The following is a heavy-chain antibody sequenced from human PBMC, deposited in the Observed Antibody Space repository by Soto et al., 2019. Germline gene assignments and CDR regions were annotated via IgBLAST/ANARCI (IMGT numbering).Heavy chain of an antibody. CDR1: GFSFSSYA. D-gene: IGHD1-26*01. V-gene: IGHV3-23*01. Sequence: EVQLLESGGGLVQPGGSLRLSCAASGFSFSSYAMRWVRQAPGKGLEWVSAISGSGGSTYYTDSVKGRFTISRDNSKNTLYLQMNSLRSEDTAVYYCARRGSGSYYDYWGQGTLVTVSS. J-gene: IGHJ4*02. CDR2: ISGSGGST. CDR3: ARRGSGSYYDY.